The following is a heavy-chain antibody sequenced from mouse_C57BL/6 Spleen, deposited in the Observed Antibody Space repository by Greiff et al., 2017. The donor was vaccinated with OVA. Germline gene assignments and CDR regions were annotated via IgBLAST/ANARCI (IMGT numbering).Heavy chain of an antibody. D-gene: IGHD1-1*01. CDR3: ARRGDYGIIYWCVDV. J-gene: IGHJ1*03. CDR2: IDPSDSET. Sequence: VKLVESGAELVRPGSSVKLSCKASGYTFTSYWLHWVKQRPIQGLEWIGNIDPSDSETHYNQKFKDKATLTVDTSSSTAYMQLSSLTSEDSSVYYCARRGDYGIIYWCVDVWGTGTTVTVSS. V-gene: IGHV1-52*01. CDR1: GYTFTSYW.